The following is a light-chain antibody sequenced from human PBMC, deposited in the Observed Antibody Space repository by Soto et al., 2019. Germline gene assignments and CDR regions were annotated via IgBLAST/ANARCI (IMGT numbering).Light chain of an antibody. CDR1: QSVRGN. J-gene: IGKJ1*01. Sequence: EIVLTQSPATLSVSPGXRATLSCRASQSVRGNLAWYQQKPGQAPRLLIYGASSRATGIPDRFSGSGSGTDFTLTISRLEPEDFAVYYCQQYGSSPQTFGQGTKV. CDR2: GAS. V-gene: IGKV3-20*01. CDR3: QQYGSSPQT.